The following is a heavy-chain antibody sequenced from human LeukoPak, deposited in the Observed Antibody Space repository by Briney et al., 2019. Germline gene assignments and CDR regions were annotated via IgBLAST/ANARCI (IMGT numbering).Heavy chain of an antibody. CDR3: AKGLHGVSFSFDY. Sequence: PGGSLRLSCAASGFTFRDYSMHWVRQTQGKGLEWVSLINGDGLTAHYGDSVRGRFTISRNNSKNSLYLQMNGLRTEDTAFYYCAKGLHGVSFSFDYWGRGTLVTVSS. CDR1: GFTFRDYS. CDR2: INGDGLTA. J-gene: IGHJ4*02. D-gene: IGHD5-24*01. V-gene: IGHV3-43*02.